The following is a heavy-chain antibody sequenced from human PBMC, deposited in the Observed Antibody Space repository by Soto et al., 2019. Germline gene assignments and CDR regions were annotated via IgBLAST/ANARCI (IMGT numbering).Heavy chain of an antibody. Sequence: QVQLQESGPGLVKPSGTLSLTCNVSGGSISTYYWNWIRQPAGKGLEWIGRIYASGSPNYNPSLKSRVIMSVYTSKNQFSLTMSSVTAADTAMYYCARSAVPRGGWFRPWGQGILVTVSP. CDR2: IYASGSP. CDR3: ARSAVPRGGWFRP. CDR1: GGSISTYY. D-gene: IGHD2-15*01. J-gene: IGHJ5*02. V-gene: IGHV4-4*07.